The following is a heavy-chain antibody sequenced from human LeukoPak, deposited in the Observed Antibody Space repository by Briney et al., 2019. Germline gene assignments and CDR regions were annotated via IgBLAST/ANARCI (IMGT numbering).Heavy chain of an antibody. CDR3: ARGDCSGGSCYYFDY. Sequence: GGSLRLSCAVSGFTFSSYTMNWVRQAPGKGLEWVSSISSSSSYIYYADSVKGRFTISRDNAKNSLYLQMNSLRAEDMAVYYCARGDCSGGSCYYFDYWGQGTLVTVSS. J-gene: IGHJ4*02. CDR2: ISSSSSYI. CDR1: GFTFSSYT. V-gene: IGHV3-21*01. D-gene: IGHD2-15*01.